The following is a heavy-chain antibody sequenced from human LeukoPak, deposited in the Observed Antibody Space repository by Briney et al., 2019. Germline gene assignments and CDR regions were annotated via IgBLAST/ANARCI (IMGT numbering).Heavy chain of an antibody. D-gene: IGHD1-1*01. CDR1: GFTFSGSW. CDR2: MDPSGSQT. Sequence: FTSSASGFTFSGSWMNWVRQAPGKGLEWVANMDPSGSQTRYVDSVKGRFTISKDDPGTSLYLEMHSLRAEDTAIYYCAVWTSGNYWGQGALVTVSS. CDR3: AVWTSGNY. J-gene: IGHJ4*02. V-gene: IGHV3-7*01.